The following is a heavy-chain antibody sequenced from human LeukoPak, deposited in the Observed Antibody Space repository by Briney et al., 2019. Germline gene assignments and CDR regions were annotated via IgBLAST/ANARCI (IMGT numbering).Heavy chain of an antibody. CDR2: INHSGST. CDR3: ARERTMRYFDL. J-gene: IGHJ2*01. CDR1: GGSFSGYY. Sequence: SETLSLTCAVYGGSFSGYYWSWIRQPPGKGLEWIGEINHSGSTNYNPSLKSRVTISVDTSKNQFPLKLSSVTAADTAVYYCARERTMRYFDLWGRGTLVTVSS. V-gene: IGHV4-34*01. D-gene: IGHD3-22*01.